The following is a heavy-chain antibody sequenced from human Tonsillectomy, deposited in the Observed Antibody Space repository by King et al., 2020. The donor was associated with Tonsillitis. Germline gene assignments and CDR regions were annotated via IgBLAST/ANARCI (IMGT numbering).Heavy chain of an antibody. CDR1: GYTFTSYP. Sequence: QLVQSGAEVKKPGASVKVSCKASGYTFTSYPMHWVRQAPGQRLEWMGWINAGNGNTKYSQKFQGRVTITGDTSASTAYMELSSLRSEDTAVYYCARDVEAVAGTGMDVWGQGTTVTVSS. D-gene: IGHD6-19*01. V-gene: IGHV1-3*01. CDR2: INAGNGNT. CDR3: ARDVEAVAGTGMDV. J-gene: IGHJ6*02.